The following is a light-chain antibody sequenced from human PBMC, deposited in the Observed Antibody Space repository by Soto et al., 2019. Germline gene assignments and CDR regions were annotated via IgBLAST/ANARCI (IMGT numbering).Light chain of an antibody. Sequence: DIQLTQSPSFLSPSIGESVTITCRASQVISTSLAWYQVKPGKAPKLLIYAASTLESGVPSRFSGSGFGTEFSLTISSLQPDDFGSYYCQHMRTFGQGTKV. J-gene: IGKJ1*01. CDR3: QHMRT. CDR1: QVISTS. V-gene: IGKV1-9*01. CDR2: AAS.